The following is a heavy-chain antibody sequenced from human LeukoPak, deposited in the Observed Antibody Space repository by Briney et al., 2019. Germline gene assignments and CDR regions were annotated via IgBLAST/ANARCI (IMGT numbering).Heavy chain of an antibody. J-gene: IGHJ5*02. D-gene: IGHD2-2*03. CDR3: ARGFGYCSSTSCQPNWFDP. CDR2: IYDSGST. CDR1: GGSISSGGYY. V-gene: IGHV4-30-2*01. Sequence: KASETLSLTCTVSGGSISSGGYYWSWIRQPPGKGLEWIGYIYDSGSTYYNPSLKSRVTISVDRSKNQFSLKLSSVTAADTAVYYCARGFGYCSSTSCQPNWFDPWGQGTLVTVSS.